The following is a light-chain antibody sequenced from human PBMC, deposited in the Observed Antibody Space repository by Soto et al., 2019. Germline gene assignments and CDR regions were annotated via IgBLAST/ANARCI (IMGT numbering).Light chain of an antibody. CDR3: QQYNSYSGT. Sequence: DIQMTQSPSALSASVGDTVTITCRASQRISSWLAWYQQKPGKAPKLLIYMASSLESGVPSRFSASGSGTEFTLTISSLQPEDFGTYYCQQYNSYSGTFGQGTKVEIK. V-gene: IGKV1-5*03. J-gene: IGKJ1*01. CDR2: MAS. CDR1: QRISSW.